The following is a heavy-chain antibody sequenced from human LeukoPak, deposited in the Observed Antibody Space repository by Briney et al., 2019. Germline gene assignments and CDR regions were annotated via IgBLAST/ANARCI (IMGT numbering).Heavy chain of an antibody. V-gene: IGHV3-21*01. CDR3: ATPRGSWPDYFDY. Sequence: AGGSLRLSCAASGFTFSSYSMNWVRQAPGKGLEWVSSISSSSSYIYYADSVKGRFTISRDNAKNSLYLQMNSLRAEDTAVYYCATPRGSWPDYFDYWGQGTLVTVSS. CDR1: GFTFSSYS. CDR2: ISSSSSYI. D-gene: IGHD6-13*01. J-gene: IGHJ4*02.